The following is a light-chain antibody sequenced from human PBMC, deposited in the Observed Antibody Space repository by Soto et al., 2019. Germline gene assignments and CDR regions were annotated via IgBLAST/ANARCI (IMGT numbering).Light chain of an antibody. V-gene: IGLV2-14*01. Sequence: QSALTQLAYVSGSPGQWITISCTGTSSDVGGYNYVSWYQQHPGKAPKLMIYDVSNRPSGVSNRFSGSKSGNTASLTISGLQAEHEADYYCSSYTSSSTQVFGTGTEVTVL. CDR1: SSDVGGYNY. CDR3: SSYTSSSTQV. J-gene: IGLJ1*01. CDR2: DVS.